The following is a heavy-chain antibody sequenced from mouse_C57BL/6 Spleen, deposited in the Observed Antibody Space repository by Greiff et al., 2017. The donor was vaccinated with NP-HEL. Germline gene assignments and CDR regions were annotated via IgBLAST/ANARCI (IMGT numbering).Heavy chain of an antibody. Sequence: QVQLQQSGAELVKPGASVKMSCKASGYTFTSYWITWVKQRPGQGLEWIGDIYPGSGSTNYNEKFKSKATLTVDTSSSTAYMQLSSLTSEDSAVYYCARLLTGYYYAMDYWGQGTSVTVSS. J-gene: IGHJ4*01. V-gene: IGHV1-55*01. CDR3: ARLLTGYYYAMDY. D-gene: IGHD4-1*01. CDR2: IYPGSGST. CDR1: GYTFTSYW.